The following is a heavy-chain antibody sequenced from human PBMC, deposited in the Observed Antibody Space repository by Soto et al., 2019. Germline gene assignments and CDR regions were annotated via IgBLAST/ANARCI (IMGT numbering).Heavy chain of an antibody. CDR1: GGSISSYN. CDR3: ARISTSLMDV. D-gene: IGHD2-2*01. CDR2: IYYSGST. J-gene: IGHJ6*02. Sequence: SETLSLTCTVSGGSISSYNWSWIRQPPGKGLEWIGYIYYSGSTNYNPSLKSRVTISVDTSKNQFSLKLSSVSAADTAVYYCARISTSLMDVWGQGTTVTVSS. V-gene: IGHV4-59*01.